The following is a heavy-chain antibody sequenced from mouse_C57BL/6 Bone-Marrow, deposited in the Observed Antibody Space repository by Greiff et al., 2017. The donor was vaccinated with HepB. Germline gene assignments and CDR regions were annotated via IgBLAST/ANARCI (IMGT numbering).Heavy chain of an antibody. CDR3: ARLWRAFAY. V-gene: IGHV2-2*01. D-gene: IGHD1-1*02. J-gene: IGHJ3*01. CDR1: GFSLTSYG. CDR2: IWSGGST. Sequence: VQVVESGPGLVQPSQSLSITCTVSGFSLTSYGVHWVRQSPGKGLEWLGVIWSGGSTDYNAAFISRLSISKDNSKSQVFFKMNSLQADDTAIYYCARLWRAFAYWGQGTLVTVSA.